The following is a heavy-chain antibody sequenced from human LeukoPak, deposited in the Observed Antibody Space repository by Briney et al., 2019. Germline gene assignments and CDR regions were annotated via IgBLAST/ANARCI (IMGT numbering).Heavy chain of an antibody. J-gene: IGHJ4*02. CDR3: AKDVDFWSGYIDY. CDR2: ISWNSGSI. D-gene: IGHD3-3*01. CDR1: GFTFDDYA. Sequence: GGSLRLSCAASGFTFDDYAMHWVRQAPGKGLEWVSGISWNSGSIGYADSVKGRFTISRDNSKNTLYLQMNSLRAEDTAVYYCAKDVDFWSGYIDYWGQGTLVTVSS. V-gene: IGHV3-9*01.